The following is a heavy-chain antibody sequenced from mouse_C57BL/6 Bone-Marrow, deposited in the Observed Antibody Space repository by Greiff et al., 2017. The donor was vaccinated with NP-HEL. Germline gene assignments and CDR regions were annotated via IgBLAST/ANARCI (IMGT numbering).Heavy chain of an antibody. CDR3: ARKIYDCDDYAMDD. CDR2: IDPSDSYT. Sequence: VQLQQPGAELVMPGASVKLSCKASGYTFTSYWMHWVKQRPGQGLEWIGEIDPSDSYTNYNQKFKGKSTLTVDKSSSTAYMQLSSLTSEDSAVYYWARKIYDCDDYAMDDGGQGTAVTVSS. J-gene: IGHJ4*01. CDR1: GYTFTSYW. V-gene: IGHV1-69*01. D-gene: IGHD2-4*01.